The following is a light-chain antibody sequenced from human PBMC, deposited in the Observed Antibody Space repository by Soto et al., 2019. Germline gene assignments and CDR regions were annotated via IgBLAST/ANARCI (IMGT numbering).Light chain of an antibody. CDR3: QQYGSSPPIT. J-gene: IGKJ5*01. Sequence: EIVLTQSPGTLSLSPGERATLSCRASQSVSSSYLAWYQQKPGQAPRLLIYGASSRATGIPDRFSGSGSGTDFILPISRLEPEDFAVYYCQQYGSSPPITFGQGTRLEIK. CDR1: QSVSSSY. CDR2: GAS. V-gene: IGKV3-20*01.